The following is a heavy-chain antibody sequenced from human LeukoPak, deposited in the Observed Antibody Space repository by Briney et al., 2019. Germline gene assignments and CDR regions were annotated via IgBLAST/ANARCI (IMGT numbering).Heavy chain of an antibody. Sequence: SETLSLTCAVYGGSFSGYYWSWIRQPPGKGLEWIGEINHSGSTNYNPSLKSRVTISVDTSKNQFSLKLSSVTAADTAVYYCARMGKAARLRMDVWGKGTTVTVSS. CDR3: ARMGKAARLRMDV. V-gene: IGHV4-34*01. CDR1: GGSFSGYY. D-gene: IGHD6-6*01. CDR2: INHSGST. J-gene: IGHJ6*04.